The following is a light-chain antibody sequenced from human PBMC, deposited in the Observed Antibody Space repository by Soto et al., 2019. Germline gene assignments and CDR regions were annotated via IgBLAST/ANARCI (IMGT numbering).Light chain of an antibody. J-gene: IGKJ1*01. CDR1: QSVRSN. CDR3: QQYSNWPPGT. CDR2: GAS. Sequence: EIVMTQSPATLSVSPGERATLSCRASQSVRSNLAWYQQKPGLAPRLLIYGASTRATGIPARFSGSGSGTEFTLTISSLQSEDFAVYYCQQYSNWPPGTFGQGTKVDIK. V-gene: IGKV3-15*01.